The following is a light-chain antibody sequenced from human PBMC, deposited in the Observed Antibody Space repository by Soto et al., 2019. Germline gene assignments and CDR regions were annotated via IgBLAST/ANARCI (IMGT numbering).Light chain of an antibody. CDR3: QQAHSFPIT. J-gene: IGKJ4*01. Sequence: DIQMTQSPSSVSASVGDRVTITCRASQNVRFWLAWYQQKPGKAPKPLIYGASSLQPGVPSRFSGSGSGIDFTLTIISLQPEDFATYYCQQAHSFPITFGGGTKVEI. CDR1: QNVRFW. CDR2: GAS. V-gene: IGKV1D-12*01.